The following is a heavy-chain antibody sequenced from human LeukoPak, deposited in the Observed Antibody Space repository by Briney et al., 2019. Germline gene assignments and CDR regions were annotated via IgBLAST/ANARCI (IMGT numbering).Heavy chain of an antibody. D-gene: IGHD3-10*01. Sequence: PGGSLRLSCAASGFTVTDYAMTWIRQSPGKGLEWVSAISGSGGSTYYADSVKGRFTISRDNSKNTLYLQMNSLRAEDTAVYYCAKTDVLLWFGESGYFDYWGQGTLVTVSS. J-gene: IGHJ4*02. V-gene: IGHV3-23*01. CDR3: AKTDVLLWFGESGYFDY. CDR1: GFTVTDYA. CDR2: ISGSGGST.